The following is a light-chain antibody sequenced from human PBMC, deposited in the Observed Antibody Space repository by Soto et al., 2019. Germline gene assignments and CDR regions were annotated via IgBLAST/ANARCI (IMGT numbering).Light chain of an antibody. J-gene: IGLJ1*01. CDR1: SSDVGGYNY. Sequence: QSVLTQPASVSGSPGQSITISCTGTSSDVGGYNYVSWYQQHPGKAPKLIIYEVSNRPSGVSNRFSGSKSGNTASLTISGLQAEDEDDYYCNSYTSKSTGVFGTGTQLTVL. V-gene: IGLV2-14*01. CDR3: NSYTSKSTGV. CDR2: EVS.